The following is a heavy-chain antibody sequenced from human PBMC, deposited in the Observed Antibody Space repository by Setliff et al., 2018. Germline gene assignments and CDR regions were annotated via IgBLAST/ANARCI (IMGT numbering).Heavy chain of an antibody. CDR2: INAGNGNT. J-gene: IGHJ6*03. CDR3: ARDRVPPLFGVGSYYYMDV. V-gene: IGHV1-3*01. CDR1: GYTFTSYA. Sequence: RASVKVSCKASGYTFTSYAMHWVRQAPGQRLEWMGWINAGNGNTKYSQKFQGRVTITRDTSASTAYMELSSLRSEGTAVYYCARDRVPPLFGVGSYYYMDVWGKGTTVTVS. D-gene: IGHD3-3*01.